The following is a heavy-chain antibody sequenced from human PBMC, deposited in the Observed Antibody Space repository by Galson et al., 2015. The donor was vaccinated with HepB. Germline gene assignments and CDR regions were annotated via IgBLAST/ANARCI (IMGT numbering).Heavy chain of an antibody. V-gene: IGHV3-64*01. CDR3: ARGTGYSSGSEYFQH. Sequence: SLRLSCAASGFTFSSYAMSWVRQASGKGLEYVSAISSNGGSTYYANSVKGRFTISRDNSKNTLYLQMGSLRAEDMAVYYCARGTGYSSGSEYFQHWGQGTLVTVSS. D-gene: IGHD6-19*01. CDR2: ISSNGGST. J-gene: IGHJ1*01. CDR1: GFTFSSYA.